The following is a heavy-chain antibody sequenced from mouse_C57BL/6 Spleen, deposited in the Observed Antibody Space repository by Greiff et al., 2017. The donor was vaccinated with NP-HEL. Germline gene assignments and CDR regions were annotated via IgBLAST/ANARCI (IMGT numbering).Heavy chain of an antibody. D-gene: IGHD2-4*01. V-gene: IGHV1-7*01. J-gene: IGHJ2*01. CDR2: INPSSGYT. CDR1: GFTFTSYW. CDR3: ARSLYYDYDDDDLDY. Sequence: QVQLLQSGADLVHPGASVKLSCTASGFTFTSYWMHWVKQRPGQGLEWIGYINPSSGYTKYNQKFKDKATLTADKSSSTAYMQLSSLTYEDSAVYYCARSLYYDYDDDDLDYWGQGTTLTVSS.